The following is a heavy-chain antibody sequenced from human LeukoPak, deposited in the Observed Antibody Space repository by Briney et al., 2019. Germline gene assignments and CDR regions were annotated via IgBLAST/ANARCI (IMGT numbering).Heavy chain of an antibody. Sequence: GGSLRLSCTASGFTFSSYAMSWVRQAPGKGPEWVSGISGNGVTTNYLDSVKGRFTISRDNSKNTLYLQMDSLRAEDTAVYYCAREGPGWHSFDYWGQGTLVTVSS. CDR2: ISGNGVTT. CDR1: GFTFSSYA. V-gene: IGHV3-23*01. J-gene: IGHJ4*02. D-gene: IGHD2-15*01. CDR3: AREGPGWHSFDY.